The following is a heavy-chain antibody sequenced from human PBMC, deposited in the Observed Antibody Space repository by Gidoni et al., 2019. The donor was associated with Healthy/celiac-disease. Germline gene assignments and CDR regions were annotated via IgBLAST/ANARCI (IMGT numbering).Heavy chain of an antibody. J-gene: IGHJ5*02. CDR3: ARHLSSSWFLYNWFDP. V-gene: IGHV4-39*01. D-gene: IGHD6-13*01. CDR1: GCSISSSSYY. Sequence: QLQLQESGPGLVKPSETLSLTCTVSGCSISSSSYYWGWIRQPPGKGLEWIGSIYYSGSTYYNPSLKSRVTISVDTSKNQFSLKLSSVTAADTAVYYCARHLSSSWFLYNWFDPWGQGTLVTVSS. CDR2: IYYSGST.